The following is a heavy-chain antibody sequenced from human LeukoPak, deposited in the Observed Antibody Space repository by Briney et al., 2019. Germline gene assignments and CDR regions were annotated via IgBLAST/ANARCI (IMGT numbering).Heavy chain of an antibody. Sequence: GGSLRLSCAASGFTFITYAMTWVRQAPGRGLEWVSSINNIGGSTYYAGSVKGRFTISRDNSKNTLYLEMNSLRAEDTAIYFCAKFIRGYSYGQYFDYWGQGTLVTVSS. CDR3: AKFIRGYSYGQYFDY. J-gene: IGHJ4*02. D-gene: IGHD5-18*01. CDR1: GFTFITYA. V-gene: IGHV3-23*01. CDR2: INNIGGST.